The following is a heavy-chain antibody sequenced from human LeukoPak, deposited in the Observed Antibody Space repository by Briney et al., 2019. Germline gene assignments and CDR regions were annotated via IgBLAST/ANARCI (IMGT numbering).Heavy chain of an antibody. CDR2: ISSGSDYI. CDR1: GFTFSSYG. V-gene: IGHV3-21*01. CDR3: ASTNHYYGSGTYDYYFDY. Sequence: PGGSLRLSCATSGFTFSSYGMNWVRQAPGTGLEWVSSISSGSDYIYYADSVKGRFTISRDNAKNSLYLQMTSLRAEDTAVYYCASTNHYYGSGTYDYYFDYWGQGTLLTVSS. J-gene: IGHJ4*02. D-gene: IGHD3-10*01.